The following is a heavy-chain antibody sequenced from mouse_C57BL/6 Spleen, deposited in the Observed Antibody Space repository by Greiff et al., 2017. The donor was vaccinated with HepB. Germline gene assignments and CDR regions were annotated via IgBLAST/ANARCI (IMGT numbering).Heavy chain of an antibody. V-gene: IGHV2-2*01. J-gene: IGHJ1*03. D-gene: IGHD2-13*01. CDR3: ARKGTNGDHMGYFDV. Sequence: QVQLKESGPGLVQPSQCLSITCTASGFSLTSYGVHWVRQSPGKGLEWLGVIWSGGSTDYNAAFISRLSISKDNSKSQVFFKMNSLQADDTAVYYCARKGTNGDHMGYFDVWGTGTTVTVSS. CDR2: IWSGGST. CDR1: GFSLTSYG.